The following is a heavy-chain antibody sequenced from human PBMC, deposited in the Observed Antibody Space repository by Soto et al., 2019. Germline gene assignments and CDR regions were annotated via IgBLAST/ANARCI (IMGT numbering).Heavy chain of an antibody. Sequence: VGSLRLSCAASGFSFRSYWMSWVRQATGKGLEWVANIKQDGSEKYYVDSVKGRFTISRDNAKNSLYLQMNSLRAEDTAVYYYARLPRVIKYFQHRGQGTLVTVSS. CDR2: IKQDGSEK. CDR1: GFSFRSYW. J-gene: IGHJ1*01. D-gene: IGHD3-16*02. CDR3: ARLPRVIKYFQH. V-gene: IGHV3-7*03.